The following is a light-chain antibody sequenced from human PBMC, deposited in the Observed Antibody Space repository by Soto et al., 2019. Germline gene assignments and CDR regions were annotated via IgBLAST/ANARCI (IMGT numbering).Light chain of an antibody. CDR3: QQYNNWPSYS. CDR2: GAS. J-gene: IGKJ2*03. CDR1: QSVGTN. Sequence: EIVMTQSPATLSVSPGDRATLSCRARQSVGTNLAWYQQKPGQAPRLLIYGASTRATGIPARFSASGSGAEFTLTISSLQYEDFAVYYCQQYNNWPSYSFGQGTKLEI. V-gene: IGKV3-15*01.